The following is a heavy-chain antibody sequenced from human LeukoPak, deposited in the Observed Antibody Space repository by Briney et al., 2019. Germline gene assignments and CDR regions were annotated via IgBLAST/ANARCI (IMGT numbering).Heavy chain of an antibody. Sequence: GGSLRLSCAAPGFTVSGNYMSWVRQAPGKGLEWVSLIYSGGTTYYADSVKGRFTISRDNSKNTLYLQMNSLRAEDTAVYYCARDQHIAAADPYFDYWGQGTLVTVSS. V-gene: IGHV3-53*01. CDR2: IYSGGTT. J-gene: IGHJ4*02. CDR1: GFTVSGNY. CDR3: ARDQHIAAADPYFDY. D-gene: IGHD6-13*01.